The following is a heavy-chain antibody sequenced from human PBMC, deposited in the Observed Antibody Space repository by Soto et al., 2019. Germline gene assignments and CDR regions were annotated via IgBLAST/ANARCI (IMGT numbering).Heavy chain of an antibody. V-gene: IGHV4-59*01. CDR2: IYYSGST. CDR1: GGSISGYY. J-gene: IGHJ6*02. Sequence: SETLSLTCTVSGGSISGYYWSWIRQPPGKGLEWIGYIYYSGSTNYNPSLKSRVTISVDTSKNQFSLKLSSVTAADTAVYYCARGVGVVTTNYYYGMDVWGQGTTVTVSS. CDR3: ARGVGVVTTNYYYGMDV. D-gene: IGHD4-4*01.